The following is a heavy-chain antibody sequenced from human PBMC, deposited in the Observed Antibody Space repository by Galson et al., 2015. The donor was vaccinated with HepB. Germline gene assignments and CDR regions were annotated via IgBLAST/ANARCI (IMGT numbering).Heavy chain of an antibody. CDR1: GFTFSSYG. D-gene: IGHD4-17*01. CDR2: ISYDGSNK. Sequence: SLRLSCAASGFTFSSYGMHWVRQAPGKGLEWVAVISYDGSNKYYADSVKGRFTISRDNSKNTLYLQMNSLRAEDTAVYYCAKESLSIDYGDYVGPLGDYWGQGTLVTVSS. J-gene: IGHJ4*02. V-gene: IGHV3-30*18. CDR3: AKESLSIDYGDYVGPLGDY.